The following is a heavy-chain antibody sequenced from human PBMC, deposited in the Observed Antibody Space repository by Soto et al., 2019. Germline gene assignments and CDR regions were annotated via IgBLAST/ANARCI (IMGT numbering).Heavy chain of an antibody. CDR3: ARDSSDYIWGSYPAPNPTFDY. Sequence: PGGSLRLSCAASGFTFSSYWMSWVRQAPGKGLEWVANIKQDGSEKYYVDSVKGRFTISRDNAKNSLYLQMNSLRAEDTAVYYCARDSSDYIWGSYPAPNPTFDYWGQGTLVTVSS. J-gene: IGHJ4*02. CDR1: GFTFSSYW. V-gene: IGHV3-7*01. CDR2: IKQDGSEK. D-gene: IGHD3-16*02.